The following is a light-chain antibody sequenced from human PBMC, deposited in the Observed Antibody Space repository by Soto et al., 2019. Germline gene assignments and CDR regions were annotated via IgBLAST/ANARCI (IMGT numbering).Light chain of an antibody. Sequence: DIHLTQSPSTLSASVGDRVTITCRASQSISSWLAWYQQKPGKAPKLLIYKASTLESGVPSRFRGSGSGTEFTLTISSLQPDDFATYYCQHWYGYMWTFGQGTKVEIK. CDR1: QSISSW. CDR3: QHWYGYMWT. CDR2: KAS. J-gene: IGKJ1*01. V-gene: IGKV1-5*03.